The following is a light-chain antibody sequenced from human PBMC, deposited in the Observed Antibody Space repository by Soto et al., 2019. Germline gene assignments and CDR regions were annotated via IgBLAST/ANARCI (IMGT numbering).Light chain of an antibody. CDR3: QQYNSYSPMWT. CDR1: QSISSW. J-gene: IGKJ2*02. Sequence: DIPMTQSPSTLSASVGDRVTITCRASQSISSWLAWYQQKPGNAPKLLIYDASSLESGVPSRFSGSGSGTESTLNITSLQPDDFATYYCQQYNSYSPMWTFGQGTKLEIK. CDR2: DAS. V-gene: IGKV1-5*01.